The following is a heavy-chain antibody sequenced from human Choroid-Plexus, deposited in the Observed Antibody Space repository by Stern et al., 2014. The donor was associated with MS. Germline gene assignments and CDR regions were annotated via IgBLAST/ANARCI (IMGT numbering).Heavy chain of an antibody. Sequence: VQLVESGGGVVQPGRPLRLSCVASGFTFGSCAMHWVRQAPGKGLAWGEGVSYDGSNKYYADSVKGRFTISRDNSQNTLYMQMSSLRPEDTAVYYCAKDRQYLTYFFDHWGQGSLVTVSS. CDR2: VSYDGSNK. J-gene: IGHJ5*02. V-gene: IGHV3-30*18. CDR3: AKDRQYLTYFFDH. D-gene: IGHD2/OR15-2a*01. CDR1: GFTFGSCA.